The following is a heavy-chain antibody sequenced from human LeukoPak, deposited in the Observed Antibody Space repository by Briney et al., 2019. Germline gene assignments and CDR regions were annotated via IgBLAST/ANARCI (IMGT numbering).Heavy chain of an antibody. CDR2: IYYSGST. CDR3: ARDDYGGNSGNWYFDL. V-gene: IGHV4-59*01. D-gene: IGHD4-23*01. J-gene: IGHJ2*01. Sequence: PSETLSLTCTVSGGSISSYYWSWIRQPPGKGQEWIGYIYYSGSTNYNPSLKSRVTISVDTSKNQFSLKLSSVTAADTAVYYCARDDYGGNSGNWYFDLWGRGTLVTVSS. CDR1: GGSISSYY.